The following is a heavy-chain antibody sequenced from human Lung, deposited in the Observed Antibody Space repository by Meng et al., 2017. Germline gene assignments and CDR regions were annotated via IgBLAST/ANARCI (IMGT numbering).Heavy chain of an antibody. J-gene: IGHJ4*02. D-gene: IGHD6-13*01. CDR2: IDPKSGDT. V-gene: IGHV1-2*06. CDR3: ARDEDISAAGKLFGDY. CDR1: GYNFPDYY. Sequence: GQLVPSGAEVKKPGASVKVSCKPSGYNFPDYYIHWVRLAPGQGLEWMGHIDPKSGDTRYAQKFQGRVTMTGDTSIGTAYMELTGLRSDDTALYYCARDEDISAAGKLFGDYWGQGTLVTVSS.